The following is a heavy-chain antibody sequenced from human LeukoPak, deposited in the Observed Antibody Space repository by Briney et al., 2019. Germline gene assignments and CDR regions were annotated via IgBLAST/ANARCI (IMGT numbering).Heavy chain of an antibody. J-gene: IGHJ6*04. Sequence: GGSLRLSCVASGFTFSSSGMHWVRQAPGKGLEWVAFIRYDGRNKYYTDSVKGRFTISRDNSKNTLYLQMNSLRAEDTAVYYCARVPILGPDAWGKGTTVTVSS. V-gene: IGHV3-30*02. CDR1: GFTFSSSG. CDR2: IRYDGRNK. D-gene: IGHD3-16*01. CDR3: ARVPILGPDA.